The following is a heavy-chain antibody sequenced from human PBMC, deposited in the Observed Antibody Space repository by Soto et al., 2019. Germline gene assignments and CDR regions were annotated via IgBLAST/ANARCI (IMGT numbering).Heavy chain of an antibody. CDR3: ARDQGWYFDL. J-gene: IGHJ2*01. CDR1: GFIFSSYA. V-gene: IGHV3-30-3*01. Sequence: QVQLVESGGGVVQPGRSLRLSCAASGFIFSSYAMHWVRQAPGKGLEWVAVISYDGSNKYYADSVKGRFTISRDNSKNTLYLQMNSLRAEDTAVYYCARDQGWYFDLWGRGTLVTVSS. CDR2: ISYDGSNK.